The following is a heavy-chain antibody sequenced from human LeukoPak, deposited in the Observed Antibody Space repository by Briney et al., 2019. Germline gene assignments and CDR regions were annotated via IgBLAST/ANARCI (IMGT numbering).Heavy chain of an antibody. CDR3: ARRIRYFDWFPRGGWFDP. CDR1: GGSFSGYY. CDR2: IYHSGST. J-gene: IGHJ5*02. D-gene: IGHD3-9*01. V-gene: IGHV4-34*01. Sequence: PSETLSLTCAVYGGSFSGYYWSWIRQPPGKGLEWIGEIYHSGSTNYNPSLKSRVTISVDKSKNQFSLKLSSVTAADTAVYYCARRIRYFDWFPRGGWFDPWGQGTLVTVSS.